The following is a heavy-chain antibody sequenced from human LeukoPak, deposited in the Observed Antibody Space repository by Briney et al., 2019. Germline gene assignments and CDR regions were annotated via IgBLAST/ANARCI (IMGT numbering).Heavy chain of an antibody. V-gene: IGHV3-23*01. CDR1: GFTFSSYA. D-gene: IGHD3-3*01. Sequence: GGSLRLSCAASGFTFSSYAMSWVRQAPGKGLEWVSGISGSGGSTYYADSVKGRFTISRDNSKNTLYLQMNSLRGEDTAVYYCAKKTTFWSGYYDYWGQGTLVTASS. CDR2: ISGSGGST. CDR3: AKKTTFWSGYYDY. J-gene: IGHJ4*02.